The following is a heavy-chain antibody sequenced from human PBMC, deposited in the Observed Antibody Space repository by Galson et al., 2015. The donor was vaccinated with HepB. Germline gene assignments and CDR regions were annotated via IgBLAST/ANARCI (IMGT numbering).Heavy chain of an antibody. D-gene: IGHD2-2*01. Sequence: CAASGFTFSSYSMNWVCQAPGKGLEWVSSISRDSTYIHYTDSVKGRFTISRDSAQNSVYLQMNSLRADDTAVYYCTRGYSTATGSDGYYYYGMDVWGQGTTVSVSS. CDR1: GFTFSSYS. CDR2: ISRDSTYI. CDR3: TRGYSTATGSDGYYYYGMDV. J-gene: IGHJ6*02. V-gene: IGHV3-21*01.